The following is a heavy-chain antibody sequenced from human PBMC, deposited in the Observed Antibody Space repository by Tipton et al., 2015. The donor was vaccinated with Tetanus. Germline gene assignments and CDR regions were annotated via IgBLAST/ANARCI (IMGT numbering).Heavy chain of an antibody. CDR2: IYYSGTT. V-gene: IGHV4-4*02. CDR3: ARTPDYYYGMDV. CDR1: GGPVSSSNW. Sequence: GLVKPSETLSLICTVSGGPVSSSNWWSWVRQAPGKGLEWIGEIYYSGTTNYNPSLKSRVTISTDKSKNQVSLRLNSVTAADTAVYFCARTPDYYYGMDVWGQGTTVTVSS. J-gene: IGHJ6*02.